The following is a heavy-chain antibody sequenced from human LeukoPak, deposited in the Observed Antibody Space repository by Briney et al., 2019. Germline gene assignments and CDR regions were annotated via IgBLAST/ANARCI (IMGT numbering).Heavy chain of an antibody. Sequence: ASVKVSCKASGYTFTSYYIHWVRQAPGQGLEWMGFINPSGASTSYAQKFQGRVTMTRDMSTGTVYMELSSLRSEDTAVYYCARNVGSGFDYWGQGTLVTVSS. CDR3: ARNVGSGFDY. CDR1: GYTFTSYY. D-gene: IGHD2-15*01. V-gene: IGHV1-46*01. CDR2: INPSGAST. J-gene: IGHJ4*02.